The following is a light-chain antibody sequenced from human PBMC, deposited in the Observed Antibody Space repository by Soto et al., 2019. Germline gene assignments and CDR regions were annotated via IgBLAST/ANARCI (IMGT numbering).Light chain of an antibody. Sequence: DIVMTQSPDSLAVSLSERATINCKSSQTILFNSNNKNYLAWYQQKPGQSPKLLIYWASTRESGVPDRFSGSGSGTDFTLTISSLHAEDVAVYYCHQYYRTPYTFGRGTKVDI. CDR3: HQYYRTPYT. J-gene: IGKJ2*01. CDR1: QTILFNSNNKNY. CDR2: WAS. V-gene: IGKV4-1*01.